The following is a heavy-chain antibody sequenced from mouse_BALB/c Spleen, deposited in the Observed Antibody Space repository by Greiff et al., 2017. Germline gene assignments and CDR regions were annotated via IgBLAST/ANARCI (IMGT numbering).Heavy chain of an antibody. D-gene: IGHD1-1*01. CDR2: INPSNGRT. J-gene: IGHJ4*01. V-gene: IGHV1S81*02. Sequence: QVQLQQPGAELVKPGASVKLSCKASGYTFTSYWMHWVKQRPGQGLEWIGEINPSNGRTNYNEKFKSKATLTVDKSSSTAYMQLSSLTSEDSAVYYCARRITTVVPSYAMDYWGQGTSVTVSS. CDR3: ARRITTVVPSYAMDY. CDR1: GYTFTSYW.